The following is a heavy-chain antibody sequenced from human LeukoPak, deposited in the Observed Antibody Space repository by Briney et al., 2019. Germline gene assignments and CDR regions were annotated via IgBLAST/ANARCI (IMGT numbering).Heavy chain of an antibody. CDR2: IRSKAYGGTT. D-gene: IGHD6-19*01. CDR1: GFTFGDYA. V-gene: IGHV3-49*03. Sequence: GGSLRLSCTASGFTFGDYAMSCFRQAPGQGLEWGGFIRSKAYGGTTEYAAFLKGKLTISRDDSKSIAYLQMNSLKTEDTAVYYCTRDPYSSGWSVDYWGQGTLVTVSS. J-gene: IGHJ4*02. CDR3: TRDPYSSGWSVDY.